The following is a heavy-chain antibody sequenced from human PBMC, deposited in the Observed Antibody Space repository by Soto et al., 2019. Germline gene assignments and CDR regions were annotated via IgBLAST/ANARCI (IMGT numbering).Heavy chain of an antibody. CDR3: ARDDFGDSSMAFDI. CDR2: ISYDGSNK. D-gene: IGHD4-17*01. J-gene: IGHJ3*02. V-gene: IGHV3-30-3*01. CDR1: GFTFSSYA. Sequence: GGSLRLSCAASGFTFSSYAMHWVRQAPGKGLEWVAVISYDGSNKYYADSVKGRFTISRDNSKNTLYLQMNSLRAEDTAVYYCARDDFGDSSMAFDIWGQGTMVTGSS.